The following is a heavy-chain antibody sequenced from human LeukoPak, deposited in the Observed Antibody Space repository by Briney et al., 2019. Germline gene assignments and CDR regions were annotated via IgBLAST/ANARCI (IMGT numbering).Heavy chain of an antibody. CDR2: ISGSGGST. Sequence: GGSLRLSCAASGFTFSSYAMTWVRQAPGKGLEWVSAISGSGGSTYYADSVKGRFTISRDNSKNTLDLQMNSLRAEDTAVYYCAKAASYSYSWYFDNWGQGTLVTVSS. CDR1: GFTFSSYA. J-gene: IGHJ4*02. CDR3: AKAASYSYSWYFDN. V-gene: IGHV3-23*01. D-gene: IGHD5-18*01.